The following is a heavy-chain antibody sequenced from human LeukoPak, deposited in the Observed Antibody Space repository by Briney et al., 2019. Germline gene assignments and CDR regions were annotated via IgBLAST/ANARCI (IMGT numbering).Heavy chain of an antibody. V-gene: IGHV4-39*07. Sequence: NTSETLSLTCTVSGGSISSSSYYWSWIRQPPGKGLEWIGEINHSGSTNYNPSLKSRVTISVDTSKNQFSLKLSSVTAADTAVYYCARGRRPMTYYDFWSGYSFQHWGQGTLVTVSS. CDR3: ARGRRPMTYYDFWSGYSFQH. J-gene: IGHJ1*01. D-gene: IGHD3-3*01. CDR1: GGSISSSSYY. CDR2: INHSGST.